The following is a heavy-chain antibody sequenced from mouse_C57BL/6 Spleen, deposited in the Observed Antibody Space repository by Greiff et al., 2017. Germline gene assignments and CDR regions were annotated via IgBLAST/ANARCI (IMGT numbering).Heavy chain of an antibody. J-gene: IGHJ3*01. V-gene: IGHV1-9*01. Sequence: QVQLKQSGAELMKPGASVKLSCKATGYTFTGYWIEWVKQRPGHSLEWIGEILPGSGSTNYNEKFKGKATFTADTSSNTAYMQLSSLTTEDSAIYYCARFLLLRSPWFAYWGQGTLVTVSA. CDR3: ARFLLLRSPWFAY. CDR1: GYTFTGYW. CDR2: ILPGSGST. D-gene: IGHD1-1*01.